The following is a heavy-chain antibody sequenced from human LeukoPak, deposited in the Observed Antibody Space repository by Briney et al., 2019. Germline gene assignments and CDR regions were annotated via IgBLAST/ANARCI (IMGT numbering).Heavy chain of an antibody. CDR1: GGSFSGYY. CDR2: INHSGST. J-gene: IGHJ5*02. V-gene: IGHV4-34*01. CDR3: ARGDSSSWYPYRWFDP. D-gene: IGHD6-13*01. Sequence: SETLALTCAVYGGSFSGYYCSWIRQPPGKGLEWIGEINHSGSTNYNPSLKSRVTISVDTSKNQFSLKLSSVTAADTALYYCARGDSSSWYPYRWFDPWGQGTLVTVSS.